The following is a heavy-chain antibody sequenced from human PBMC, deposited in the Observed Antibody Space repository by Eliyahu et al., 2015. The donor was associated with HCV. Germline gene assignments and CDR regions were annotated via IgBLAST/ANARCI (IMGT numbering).Heavy chain of an antibody. CDR1: GGSISSSSYY. CDR2: IYYSGGT. V-gene: IGHV4-39*01. CDR3: ARQPPTRDSYGFDY. J-gene: IGHJ4*02. D-gene: IGHD5-18*01. Sequence: QLQLQESGPGLVKPSETLSLTCTVSGGSISSSSYYWGWIRQPPGKGLEWIGSIYYSGGTYYNPSLKSRVTISVDTSKNQFSLKLSSVTAADTAVYYCARQPPTRDSYGFDYWGQGTLVTVSS.